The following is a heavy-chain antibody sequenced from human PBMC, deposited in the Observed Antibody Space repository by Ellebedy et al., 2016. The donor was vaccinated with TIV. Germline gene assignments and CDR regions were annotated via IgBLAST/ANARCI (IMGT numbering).Heavy chain of an antibody. CDR1: GYTFTSYG. CDR3: ARDATSGIFDP. V-gene: IGHV1-18*01. Sequence: AASVKVSCKALGYTFTSYGITWVRQAPGQGLEWMGWISAYNGNTNYAQKLQGRVTMTTDTSTSTVYMELRSLRSDDTAVYYCARDATSGIFDPWGQGTLVTVSS. D-gene: IGHD1-26*01. J-gene: IGHJ5*02. CDR2: ISAYNGNT.